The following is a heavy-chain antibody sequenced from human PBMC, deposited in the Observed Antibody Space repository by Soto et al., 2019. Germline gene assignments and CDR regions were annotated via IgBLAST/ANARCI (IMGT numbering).Heavy chain of an antibody. CDR3: ASLSVQPTIGY. J-gene: IGHJ4*02. D-gene: IGHD3-16*02. CDR1: GITFSSHW. CDR2: IKQDGSDK. V-gene: IGHV3-7*03. Sequence: SLRLSCAPSGITFSSHWMRWVRQVPGKGLEWVANIKQDGSDKYDMGSVKGRFTISRDNAKNSLYLHMNSLRVEVTDVYYCASLSVQPTIGYWGQGTLVTVSS.